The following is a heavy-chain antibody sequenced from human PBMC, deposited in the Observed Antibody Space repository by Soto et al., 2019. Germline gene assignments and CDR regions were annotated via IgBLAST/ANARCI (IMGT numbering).Heavy chain of an antibody. CDR1: GGSISSSNW. CDR2: IYHSGST. Sequence: QVQLQESCPGLVKPSGTLSLTCAVSGGSISSSNWWSWVRQPPGKGLEWIGEIYHSGSTNYNPSLKRRVTISVDTSKNQFSLKLSSVTAADTAVYYCARVSFDDDILTGLNPYYFDYWGQGTLVTVSA. V-gene: IGHV4-4*02. CDR3: ARVSFDDDILTGLNPYYFDY. J-gene: IGHJ4*02. D-gene: IGHD3-9*01.